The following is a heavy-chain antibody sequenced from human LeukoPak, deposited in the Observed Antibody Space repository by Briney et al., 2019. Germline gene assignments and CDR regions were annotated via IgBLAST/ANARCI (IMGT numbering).Heavy chain of an antibody. CDR3: ARGLTYYDILTGSHYYYYMDV. CDR1: GYTFTGYY. CDR2: INPNSGGT. J-gene: IGHJ6*03. Sequence: ASVKVSCKASGYTFTGYYMHWVRQAPGQGLEWMGWINPNSGGTNYAQKFQGRVTMTRDTSISTAYMELNSLRSEDTAVYYCARGLTYYDILTGSHYYYYMDVWGKGTTVTVSS. D-gene: IGHD3-9*01. V-gene: IGHV1-2*02.